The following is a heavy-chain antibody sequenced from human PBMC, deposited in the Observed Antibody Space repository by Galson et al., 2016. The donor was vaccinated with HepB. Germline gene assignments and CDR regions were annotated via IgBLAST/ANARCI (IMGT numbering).Heavy chain of an antibody. D-gene: IGHD3-16*02. CDR3: ARGNYVWGNYRYTLDY. Sequence: WVRQSPGKGLEWVSGLNWNGGSTAYADSVKGRFTISRDNAKNSLYLQMNSLGAEDTALYYCARGNYVWGNYRYTLDYWGQGTLVTVSS. V-gene: IGHV3-20*03. CDR2: LNWNGGST. J-gene: IGHJ4*02.